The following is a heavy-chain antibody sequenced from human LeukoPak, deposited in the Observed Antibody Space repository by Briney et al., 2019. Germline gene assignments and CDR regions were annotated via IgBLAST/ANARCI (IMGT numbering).Heavy chain of an antibody. CDR1: GYTFTSYG. Sequence: ASVKVSCKASGYTFTSYGISWVRHAPGQGLEWMGWTSAYNGNTNYAQKLQGRVTMTTDTSTSTAYMELRSLRSDDTAVYYCARDKDVMATIPYDYWGQGTLVTVSS. CDR2: TSAYNGNT. D-gene: IGHD5-24*01. V-gene: IGHV1-18*01. CDR3: ARDKDVMATIPYDY. J-gene: IGHJ4*02.